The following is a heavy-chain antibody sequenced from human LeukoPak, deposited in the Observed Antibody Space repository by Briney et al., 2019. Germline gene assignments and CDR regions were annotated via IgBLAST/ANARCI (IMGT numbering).Heavy chain of an antibody. CDR3: ARDLNWGIAAAGTDAFDI. V-gene: IGHV4-59*01. CDR1: GGSISSYY. CDR2: IYYSGST. J-gene: IGHJ3*02. Sequence: SETLSLTCTVAGGSISSYYWSWIRQPPGKGLEWIGNIYYSGSTNYNPSLKSRVTISVDTSKNQFSLKLSSVTAADTAVYYCARDLNWGIAAAGTDAFDIWGQGTMVTVSS. D-gene: IGHD6-13*01.